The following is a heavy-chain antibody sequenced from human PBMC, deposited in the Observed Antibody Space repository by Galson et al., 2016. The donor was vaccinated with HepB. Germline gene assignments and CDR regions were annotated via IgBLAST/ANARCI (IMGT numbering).Heavy chain of an antibody. CDR2: INLNSRYR. CDR3: AKDLGRSVGTIAF. D-gene: IGHD5/OR15-5a*01. Sequence: SLRLSCAASGFTFQSFAMHWVRQAPGKGLDWVSGINLNSRYRDYAASVKGRFTISRDNPKNSLYLEMNSLRPDDSAFYYCAKDLGRSVGTIAFWGQGTLVTVSS. V-gene: IGHV3-9*01. J-gene: IGHJ4*02. CDR1: GFTFQSFA.